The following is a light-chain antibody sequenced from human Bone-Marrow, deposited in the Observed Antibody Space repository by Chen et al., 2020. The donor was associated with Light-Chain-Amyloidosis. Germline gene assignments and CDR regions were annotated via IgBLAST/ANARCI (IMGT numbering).Light chain of an antibody. V-gene: IGKV3-15*01. CDR2: GAS. J-gene: IGKJ1*01. Sequence: EIAMTQSPATLSVSPGERATLSCRASQSVSSNLAWHQQKPGQAPRLLIYGASTRATGIPARFSGSGSGTEFTLTISSLESEDFAVYYCQQYNNWPPWTFGQGTKVEIK. CDR1: QSVSSN. CDR3: QQYNNWPPWT.